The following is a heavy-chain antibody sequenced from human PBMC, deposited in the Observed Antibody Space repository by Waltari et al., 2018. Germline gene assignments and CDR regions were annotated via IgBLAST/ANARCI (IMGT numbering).Heavy chain of an antibody. D-gene: IGHD3-3*01. CDR1: GGSFSGYY. Sequence: QVQLQQWGAGLLKPSETLSLTCAVYGGSFSGYYWSWIRQPPGKGLEWIGEINHSGSTNYNPSLKSRVTISVDTSKNQFSLKLSSVTAADTAVYYCARANLRFLEAGAFDIWGQGTMVTVSS. J-gene: IGHJ3*02. V-gene: IGHV4-34*01. CDR2: INHSGST. CDR3: ARANLRFLEAGAFDI.